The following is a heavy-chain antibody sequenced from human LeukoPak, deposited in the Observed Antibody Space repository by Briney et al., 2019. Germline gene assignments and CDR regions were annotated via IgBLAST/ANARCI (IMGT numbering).Heavy chain of an antibody. CDR2: IYTSGST. CDR1: GGSISSGSYY. J-gene: IGHJ6*03. Sequence: SETLSLTCTVSGGSISSGSYYWSWIRQPAGKGLEWIGRIYTSGSTNYNPSLKSRVTISVDTSKNQFSLKLSSVTAADTAVYYCARPKLVLAYCGGDCYYMDVWGKGTTVTVSS. V-gene: IGHV4-61*02. D-gene: IGHD2-21*01. CDR3: ARPKLVLAYCGGDCYYMDV.